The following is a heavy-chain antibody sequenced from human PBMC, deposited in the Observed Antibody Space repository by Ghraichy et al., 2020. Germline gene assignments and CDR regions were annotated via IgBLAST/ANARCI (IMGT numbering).Heavy chain of an antibody. CDR1: GFTFGDYA. D-gene: IGHD3-22*01. V-gene: IGHV3-49*03. CDR3: TRDRTRYSLFYYDSSEGSDY. CDR2: IRSKAYGGTT. Sequence: GGSLRLSCTASGFTFGDYAMSWFRQAPGKGLEWVGFIRSKAYGGTTEYAASVKGRFTISRDDSKSIAYLQMNSLKTEDTAVYYCTRDRTRYSLFYYDSSEGSDYWGQGTLVTVSS. J-gene: IGHJ4*02.